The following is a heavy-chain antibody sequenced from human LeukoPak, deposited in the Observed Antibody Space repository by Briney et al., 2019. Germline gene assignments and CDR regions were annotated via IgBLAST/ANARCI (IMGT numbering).Heavy chain of an antibody. Sequence: GGSLRLSCAASRFTFSSYSMNWVRQAPGKGLEWVSYISSSSSTIYYADSVKGRFTISRDNAKNSLYLQMNSLRAEDTAVYYCASDHTAIFGVVTVDWGQGTLVTVSS. CDR2: ISSSSSTI. CDR1: RFTFSSYS. CDR3: ASDHTAIFGVVTVD. V-gene: IGHV3-48*01. J-gene: IGHJ4*02. D-gene: IGHD3-3*01.